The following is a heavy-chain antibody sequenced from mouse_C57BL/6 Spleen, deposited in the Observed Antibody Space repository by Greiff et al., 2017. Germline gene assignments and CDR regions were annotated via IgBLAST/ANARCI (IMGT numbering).Heavy chain of an antibody. CDR2: IWTGEGT. Sequence: QVQLQQSGPGLVAPSQSLSITCTVSGFSLTRYALSWVRQPPGQGLEWLGVIWTGEGTNYHSPLKSRLSRSKDNSKSQVFLKMNSLQTDDTARYYCARKGSYYMDYWGQGTTLTVSS. J-gene: IGHJ2*01. D-gene: IGHD1-1*02. V-gene: IGHV2-9-1*01. CDR3: ARKGSYYMDY. CDR1: GFSLTRYA.